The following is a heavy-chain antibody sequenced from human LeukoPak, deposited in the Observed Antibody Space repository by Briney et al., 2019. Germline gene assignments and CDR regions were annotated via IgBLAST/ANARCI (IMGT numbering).Heavy chain of an antibody. CDR2: INPNSGGT. CDR1: GYTFTGYY. V-gene: IGHV1-2*02. Sequence: ASVKVSCKASGYTFTGYYMHWVRQAPGQGLEWMGWINPNSGGTNYAQKFQGRVTMTRDTSISTAYMELSRLRSDDTAVYYCARDDYGDFTTFDYWGQGTLVTVSS. J-gene: IGHJ4*02. CDR3: ARDDYGDFTTFDY. D-gene: IGHD4-17*01.